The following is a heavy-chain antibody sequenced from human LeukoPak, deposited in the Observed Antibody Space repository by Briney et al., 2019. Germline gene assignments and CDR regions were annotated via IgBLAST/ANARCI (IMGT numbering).Heavy chain of an antibody. D-gene: IGHD3-22*01. V-gene: IGHV4-31*03. J-gene: IGHJ4*02. CDR2: IYYSGST. Sequence: PSQTLSLTCTVSGVSISSGGYYWSWIRQHPGKGLEWIGYIYYSGSTYYNPSLKSRVTISVDTSKNQFSLKLSSVTAADTAVYYCARDYDSSGYFFDYWGQGTLVTVSS. CDR3: ARDYDSSGYFFDY. CDR1: GVSISSGGYY.